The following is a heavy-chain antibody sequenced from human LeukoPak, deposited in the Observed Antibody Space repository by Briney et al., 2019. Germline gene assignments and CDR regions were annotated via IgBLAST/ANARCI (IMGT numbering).Heavy chain of an antibody. CDR2: ISSSSSTI. CDR3: ARDMRAARSALDY. CDR1: GFTFSSYS. J-gene: IGHJ4*02. V-gene: IGHV3-48*01. Sequence: PGGSLRLSCAASGFTFSSYSMNWVRQAPGKGLEWVSYISSSSSTIYYADSVKGRFTISRDNAKNSLYLQMNSLRAEDTAVYYCARDMRAARSALDYWGQGTLVTVSS. D-gene: IGHD6-6*01.